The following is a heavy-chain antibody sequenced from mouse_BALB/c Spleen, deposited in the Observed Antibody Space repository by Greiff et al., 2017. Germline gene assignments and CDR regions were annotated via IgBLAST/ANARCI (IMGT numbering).Heavy chain of an antibody. CDR2: ISSGGSYT. CDR3: ARRGVLSGYDYYAMDY. J-gene: IGHJ4*01. CDR1: GFTFSSYG. Sequence: EVQLQESGGDLVKPGGSLKLSCAASGFTFSSYGMSWVRQTPDKRLEWVATISSGGSYTYYPDSVKGRFTISRDNAKNTLYLQMSSLKSEDTAMYYCARRGVLSGYDYYAMDYWGQGTSVTVSS. D-gene: IGHD2-2*01. V-gene: IGHV5-6*01.